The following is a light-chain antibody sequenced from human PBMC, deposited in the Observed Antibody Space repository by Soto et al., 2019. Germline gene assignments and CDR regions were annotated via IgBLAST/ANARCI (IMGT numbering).Light chain of an antibody. CDR3: QQYGSSQFT. CDR2: DTS. Sequence: EIVLMQSPGTLSLSPGEGATLSCRASQSVNSNYLAWYQQKPGQAPTVLIFDTSRRATGVPDRFSGSGSGTDFTLTISRLDPDDLAVNYRQQYGSSQFTFGAGPKVNLK. CDR1: QSVNSNY. J-gene: IGKJ3*01. V-gene: IGKV3-20*01.